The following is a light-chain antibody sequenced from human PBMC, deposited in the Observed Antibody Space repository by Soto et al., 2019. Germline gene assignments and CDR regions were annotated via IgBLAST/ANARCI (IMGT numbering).Light chain of an antibody. CDR3: SSYTSSSTFWV. CDR2: DVS. CDR1: SSDVGGYNY. Sequence: QSALTQPASVSGSPVQSITISCTGTSSDVGGYNYVSWYQQHPGKAPKLMIYDVSNRPSGVSNRFSGSKYGNTASLTISGLQAEDEADYYCSSYTSSSTFWVFGGGTKLTVI. V-gene: IGLV2-14*01. J-gene: IGLJ3*02.